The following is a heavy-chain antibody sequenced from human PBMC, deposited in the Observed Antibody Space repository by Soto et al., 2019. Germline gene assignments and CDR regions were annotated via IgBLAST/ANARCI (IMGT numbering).Heavy chain of an antibody. D-gene: IGHD1-26*01. CDR2: IRSKTDGGTT. CDR3: TTATVGATTQGY. Sequence: VQLVESGGGLVKPGGSLRLSCAASGFTFSNVRMSWVRQAPGKGLEWVGRIRSKTDGGTTDYAAPVKGRFTISRDDSKNTLYLQMNSLKTEDTAVYYCTTATVGATTQGYWGQGTLVTVSS. CDR1: GFTFSNVR. J-gene: IGHJ4*02. V-gene: IGHV3-15*01.